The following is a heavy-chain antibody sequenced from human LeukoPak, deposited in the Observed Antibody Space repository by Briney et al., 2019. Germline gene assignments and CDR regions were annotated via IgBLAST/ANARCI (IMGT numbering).Heavy chain of an antibody. J-gene: IGHJ4*02. V-gene: IGHV1-2*02. CDR2: INPNSGGT. D-gene: IGHD3-3*01. CDR3: ARTYYDFWSGYYGLDY. Sequence: GASVKVSCNASGYTFTGYYMHWVRHAPGQGLEWMGWINPNSGGTNYAQKFQGGVAITRDTSISTAYMELSRLRSDDTAVYYCARTYYDFWSGYYGLDYWGQGTLVTVSS. CDR1: GYTFTGYY.